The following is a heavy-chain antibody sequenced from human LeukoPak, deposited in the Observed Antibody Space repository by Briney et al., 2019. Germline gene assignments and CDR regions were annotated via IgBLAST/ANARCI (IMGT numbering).Heavy chain of an antibody. V-gene: IGHV3-30*18. CDR1: GFTFSSYG. J-gene: IGHJ4*02. CDR2: ISYDGGNK. CDR3: AKLPGGQLLSAFDY. Sequence: GGSLRLSCAASGFTFSSYGMHWVRQAPGKGLEWVAVISYDGGNKYYADSVKGRFTISRDNSKNTLYLQMNSLRAEDTAVYYCAKLPGGQLLSAFDYWGQGTLVTVSS. D-gene: IGHD2-2*01.